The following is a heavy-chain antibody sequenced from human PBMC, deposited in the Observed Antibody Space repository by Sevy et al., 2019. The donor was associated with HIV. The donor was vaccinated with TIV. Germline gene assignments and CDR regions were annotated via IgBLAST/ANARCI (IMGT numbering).Heavy chain of an antibody. CDR3: ARGLGYCSSTSCYFWFDP. Sequence: SETLSLTCTVSGGSVSSGSYYWSWIRQPPGKGLEWIGYIYYSGSTNYNPSLKSRVTISVDTSKNQFSLKLSPVTAADTAVYYCARGLGYCSSTSCYFWFDPWGQGTLVTVSS. V-gene: IGHV4-61*01. CDR2: IYYSGST. D-gene: IGHD2-2*01. J-gene: IGHJ5*02. CDR1: GGSVSSGSYY.